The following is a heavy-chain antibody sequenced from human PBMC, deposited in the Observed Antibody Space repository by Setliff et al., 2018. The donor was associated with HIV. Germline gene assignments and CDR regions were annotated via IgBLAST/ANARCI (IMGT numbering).Heavy chain of an antibody. D-gene: IGHD1-1*01. CDR2: ISGYSGNT. Sequence: GASVKVSCKASGYTFTSYGISWLRQAPGQGLEWMGWISGYSGNTNYAQKFQDRVTMTTDTPTSTVYMELRSLRSDDTAVYYCARQLSNSFDYWGQGTLVTVSS. CDR1: GYTFTSYG. J-gene: IGHJ4*02. V-gene: IGHV1-18*01. CDR3: ARQLSNSFDY.